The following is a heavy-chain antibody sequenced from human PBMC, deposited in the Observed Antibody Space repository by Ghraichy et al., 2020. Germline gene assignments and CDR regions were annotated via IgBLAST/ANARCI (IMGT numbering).Heavy chain of an antibody. CDR2: INHSASS. CDR3: ARGGGYCSSTSCYNDF. Sequence: SETLSLTCAVYGDTFNDYYWTWIRQPPGKGLEWIGEINHSASSKTNPSLKSRVAISVDTSKNQFSLRVTSVTAADTAVYYCARGGGYCSSTSCYNDFWSLGTLVTVSS. D-gene: IGHD2-2*02. CDR1: GDTFNDYY. V-gene: IGHV4-34*01. J-gene: IGHJ4*02.